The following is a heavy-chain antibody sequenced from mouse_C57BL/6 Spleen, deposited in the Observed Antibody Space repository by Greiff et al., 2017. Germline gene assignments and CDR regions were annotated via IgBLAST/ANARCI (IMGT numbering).Heavy chain of an antibody. Sequence: QVQLQQPGAELVKPGASVKLSCKASGYTFTSYWMHWVKQRPGQGLEWIGMIHPNSGSTNYNEKFKSKATLTVDKSSSTAYMQLSSLPSEDSAVYYCARSGDYALYAMDYWGQGTSVTVSS. V-gene: IGHV1-64*01. CDR1: GYTFTSYW. D-gene: IGHD2-4*01. CDR2: IHPNSGST. CDR3: ARSGDYALYAMDY. J-gene: IGHJ4*01.